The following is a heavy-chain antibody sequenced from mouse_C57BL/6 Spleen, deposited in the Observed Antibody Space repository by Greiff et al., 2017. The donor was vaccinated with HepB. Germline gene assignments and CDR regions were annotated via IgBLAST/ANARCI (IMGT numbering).Heavy chain of an antibody. J-gene: IGHJ4*01. Sequence: QVQLQQPGAELVKPGASVKMSCTASGYTFTSYWITWVKQRPGQGLEWIGDIYPGSGSTNYNEEFKSKATLTVDTSSSTAYMQLSSLTSEDSAVYYCARWEVYYCNYDAKDYWGQGTTVTVSS. CDR3: ARWEVYYCNYDAKDY. V-gene: IGHV1-55*01. D-gene: IGHD2-1*01. CDR1: GYTFTSYW. CDR2: IYPGSGST.